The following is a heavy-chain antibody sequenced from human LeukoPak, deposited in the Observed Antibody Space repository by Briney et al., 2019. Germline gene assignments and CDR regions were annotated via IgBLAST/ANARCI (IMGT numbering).Heavy chain of an antibody. V-gene: IGHV3-43*02. J-gene: IGHJ4*02. CDR2: ISGDGGST. CDR1: GFTFDDYA. Sequence: PGGSLRLSCAASGFTFDDYAMHWVRQAPGKGLEWVSLISGDGGSTYYADSVKGRFTISRDNSKHSLYLQMNSLRTEDTALYYCATSPPYYYDSRGYPDYWGQGTLVTVSS. CDR3: ATSPPYYYDSRGYPDY. D-gene: IGHD3-22*01.